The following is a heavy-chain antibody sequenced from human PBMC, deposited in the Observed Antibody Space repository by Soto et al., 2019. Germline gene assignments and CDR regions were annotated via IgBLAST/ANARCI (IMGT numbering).Heavy chain of an antibody. CDR1: GGSISSYY. CDR3: ARDQGYSSGWYDY. V-gene: IGHV4-59*01. Sequence: LSLTCTVSGGSISSYYWSWIRQPPGKGLEWIGYIYYSGSTNYNPSLKSRVTISVDTSKNQFSLKLSSVTAADTAVYYCARDQGYSSGWYDYWGQGTLVTVSS. J-gene: IGHJ4*02. D-gene: IGHD6-19*01. CDR2: IYYSGST.